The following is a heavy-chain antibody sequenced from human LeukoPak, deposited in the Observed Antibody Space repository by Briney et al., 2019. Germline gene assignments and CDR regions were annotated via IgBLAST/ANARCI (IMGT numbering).Heavy chain of an antibody. D-gene: IGHD5-24*01. J-gene: IGHJ4*02. CDR1: GFTFDDYA. CDR3: AKDSRAVATIPLPDY. V-gene: IGHV3-9*01. CDR2: ISWNSGSI. Sequence: PGRSLRLSCAASGFTFDDYAMHWVRQAPGKGLEWVSGISWNSGSIGYADSVKGRFTISRDNAKNSLYLQMNSLRAEDTALYYCAKDSRAVATIPLPDYWGQGTLVTVSS.